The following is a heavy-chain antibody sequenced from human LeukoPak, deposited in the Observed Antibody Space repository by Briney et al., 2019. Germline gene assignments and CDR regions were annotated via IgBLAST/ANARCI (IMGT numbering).Heavy chain of an antibody. CDR2: IFPSGSA. CDR1: GGSISSYY. D-gene: IGHD1-7*01. CDR3: ARAMYHWNYALGYYMDV. Sequence: PSETLSLTCTVSGGSISSYYWSWIRQSPVKGLEWIGYIFPSGSAFYNPSLESRVTISLDTSENQFSLTLSSVTAADTAVYYCARAMYHWNYALGYYMDVWGKGTTVTVSS. V-gene: IGHV4-4*09. J-gene: IGHJ6*03.